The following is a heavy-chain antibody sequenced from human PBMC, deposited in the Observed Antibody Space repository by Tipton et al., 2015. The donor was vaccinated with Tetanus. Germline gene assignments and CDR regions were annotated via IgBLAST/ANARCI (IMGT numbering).Heavy chain of an antibody. CDR3: ARLPKHYSASGST. J-gene: IGHJ5*02. D-gene: IGHD3-10*01. V-gene: IGHV5-51*01. CDR2: IYPGDSDA. Sequence: QLVQSGADVKKPGESLKISCKASGHNSRSYWISWVRQMPGKGLEWMGIIYPGDSDATYSPSFQGQVTISADKSISTAYLQWTSLKPSDTAIYFCARLPKHYSASGSTWGQGTLVTVSS. CDR1: GHNSRSYW.